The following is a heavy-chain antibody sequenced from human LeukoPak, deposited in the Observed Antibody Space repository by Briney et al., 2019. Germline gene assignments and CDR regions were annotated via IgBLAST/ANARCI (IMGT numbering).Heavy chain of an antibody. Sequence: GGSLRLSCAASGFTFSTYALSWVRQAPGRGLEWVSSIRGSDGSTYYADSVKGRFAISRDNSKNTLYLQMNSLRAEDTAVYYCAKDVYGDYGGLDYWGQGTLVTVSS. D-gene: IGHD4-17*01. CDR3: AKDVYGDYGGLDY. J-gene: IGHJ4*02. CDR1: GFTFSTYA. CDR2: IRGSDGST. V-gene: IGHV3-23*01.